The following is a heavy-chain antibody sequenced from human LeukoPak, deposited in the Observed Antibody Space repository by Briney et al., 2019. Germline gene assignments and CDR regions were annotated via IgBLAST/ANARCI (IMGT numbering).Heavy chain of an antibody. J-gene: IGHJ5*02. Sequence: SETLCLTCAVSGGTLRGYYWSWVREPPGQGLTWIGEIDHTVSTKYNPSIEPRITLSVDTSTNPCSLTLNSLTAADTAVYYCARGLRFHVGSGNWFDLWGQGTRVTVSS. CDR3: ARGLRFHVGSGNWFDL. CDR2: IDHTVST. CDR1: GGTLRGYY. D-gene: IGHD3-10*01. V-gene: IGHV4-34*01.